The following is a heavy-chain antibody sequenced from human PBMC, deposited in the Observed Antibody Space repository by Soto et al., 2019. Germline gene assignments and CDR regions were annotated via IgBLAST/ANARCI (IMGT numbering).Heavy chain of an antibody. CDR2: IYPGDSDT. CDR3: ARQGAYCSGGTCYSNAFDI. D-gene: IGHD2-15*01. Sequence: RGESLKISCKGSGYTFTTYWIGWVRQMPGKGLEWMAIIYPGDSDTRYSPSCQGQVTISADKSISTAYLQWSSLKASDTAMYYCARQGAYCSGGTCYSNAFDIWGQGTMVTVSS. J-gene: IGHJ3*02. V-gene: IGHV5-51*01. CDR1: GYTFTTYW.